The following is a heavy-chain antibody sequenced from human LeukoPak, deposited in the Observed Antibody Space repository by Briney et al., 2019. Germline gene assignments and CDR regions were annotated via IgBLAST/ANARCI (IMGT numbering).Heavy chain of an antibody. Sequence: SETLSLTCTVSGGSISGYYWSWIRQPPGKGLEWIGYIYYSGSTNYNPSLKSRVTISVDTSKNQFSLKLSSVTAADTAVYYCARWDFDWLSGWFDPWGQGTLVTVSS. CDR2: IYYSGST. CDR1: GGSISGYY. CDR3: ARWDFDWLSGWFDP. V-gene: IGHV4-59*01. J-gene: IGHJ5*02. D-gene: IGHD3-9*01.